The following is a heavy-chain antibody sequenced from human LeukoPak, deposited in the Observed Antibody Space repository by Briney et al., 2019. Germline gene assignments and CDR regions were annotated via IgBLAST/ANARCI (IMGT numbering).Heavy chain of an antibody. J-gene: IGHJ4*02. V-gene: IGHV3-30*02. CDR1: GFTFSSYE. CDR3: AKDLHYGSADY. Sequence: GGSLRLSCAASGFTFSSYEMNWVRQAPGKGLEWLTFIRYDGNIQYYADSVKGRFTISRDNSKKTLYLQMNSLRAEDTAVYYCAKDLHYGSADYWGQGTLVTVSS. D-gene: IGHD3-10*01. CDR2: IRYDGNIQ.